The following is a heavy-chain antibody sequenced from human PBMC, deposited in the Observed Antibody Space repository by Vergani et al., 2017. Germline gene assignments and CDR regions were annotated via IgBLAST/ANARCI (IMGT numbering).Heavy chain of an antibody. CDR2: IIPIFGTA. CDR1: GGTFSSYA. Sequence: QVQLVQSGAEVKKPGSSVKVSCKASGGTFSSYAISWVRQAPGQGLEWMGGIIPIFGTANYAQKVQGGVTITAGESTSTDYMELRSLRSEDTAVYYCARGRDVDTAMVVAFDIWGQGTMVTVSS. V-gene: IGHV1-69*01. J-gene: IGHJ3*02. D-gene: IGHD5-18*01. CDR3: ARGRDVDTAMVVAFDI.